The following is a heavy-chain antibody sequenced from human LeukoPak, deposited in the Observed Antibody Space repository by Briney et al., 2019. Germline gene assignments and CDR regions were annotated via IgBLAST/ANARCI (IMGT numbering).Heavy chain of an antibody. CDR1: GASISGCY. J-gene: IGHJ4*02. CDR2: VYYSGST. Sequence: PSETLSLTYTVSGASISGCYWSCIRQSPGKGLEWIGYVYYSGSTNYNPSLKSRVTISVDTSKNQFSLKLSSVTAADTAVYYCTRDRYTLSNWSPGTLVTVSS. CDR3: TRDRYTLSN. V-gene: IGHV4-59*01. D-gene: IGHD1-14*01.